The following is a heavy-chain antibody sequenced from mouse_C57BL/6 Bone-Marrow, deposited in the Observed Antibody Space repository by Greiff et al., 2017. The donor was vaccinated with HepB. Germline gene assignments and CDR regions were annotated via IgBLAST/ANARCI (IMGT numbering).Heavy chain of an antibody. CDR1: GYTFTDYY. Sequence: EVQLQQSGPELVKPGASVKISCKASGYTFTDYYMNWVKQSHGKSLEWIGDINPNNGGTSYNQKFKGKATLTVDKSSSTAYMELRSLTSEDSAVYYCARGGIYYDFMDYWGQGTSVTVSS. J-gene: IGHJ4*01. D-gene: IGHD2-4*01. CDR2: INPNNGGT. V-gene: IGHV1-26*01. CDR3: ARGGIYYDFMDY.